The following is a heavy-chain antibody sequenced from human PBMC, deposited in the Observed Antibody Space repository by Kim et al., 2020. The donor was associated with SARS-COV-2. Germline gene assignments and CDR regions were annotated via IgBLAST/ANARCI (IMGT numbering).Heavy chain of an antibody. J-gene: IGHJ4*02. CDR3: ARDYNFGHPGDY. V-gene: IGHV3-74*01. CDR2: ILGDGSMI. D-gene: IGHD3-3*01. CDR1: GFTFSSYW. Sequence: GGSLRLSCAASGFTFSSYWMHWVRQVPGKGLVWVARILGDGSMINYADSVKGRFTISRDNAKNTVYLQMNSLRAEDTAVYYCARDYNFGHPGDYWGQGTLVNVSS.